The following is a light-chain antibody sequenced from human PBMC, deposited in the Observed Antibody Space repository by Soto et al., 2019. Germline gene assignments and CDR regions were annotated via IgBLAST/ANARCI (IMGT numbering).Light chain of an antibody. CDR2: DVT. CDR1: SSDVGGYKY. CDR3: CSYAGYSTYV. J-gene: IGLJ1*01. Sequence: QSALTQPRSVSGSPGQSVTISCTGTSSDVGGYKYVSWYQQHPGKAPKLIIYDVTKRPSGVPDRFSGSKSGNTASLTISGLQAEDEGDYYCCSYAGYSTYVFGTGTKVTVL. V-gene: IGLV2-11*01.